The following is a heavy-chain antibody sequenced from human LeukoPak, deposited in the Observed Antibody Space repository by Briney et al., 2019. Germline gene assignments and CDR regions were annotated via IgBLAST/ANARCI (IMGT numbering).Heavy chain of an antibody. V-gene: IGHV3-23*01. Sequence: GGSLRLSCAASGFTFSTFAMIWVRQPPGKGLEWVSSIFPSGGEIHYADSVKGRFTISRDNSKNTLYLQMTSLRTEDTAVYYCAKDRAYGQQWFDYWGQGTLVTVSS. CDR3: AKDRAYGQQWFDY. CDR2: IFPSGGEI. J-gene: IGHJ4*02. CDR1: GFTFSTFA. D-gene: IGHD6-19*01.